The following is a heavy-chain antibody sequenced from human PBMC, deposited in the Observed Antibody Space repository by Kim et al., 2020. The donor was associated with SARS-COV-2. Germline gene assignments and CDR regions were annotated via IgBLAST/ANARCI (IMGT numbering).Heavy chain of an antibody. CDR1: GGSISSSSYY. J-gene: IGHJ4*02. CDR2: IYYSGST. V-gene: IGHV4-39*01. CDR3: ARAVAGDFDY. D-gene: IGHD6-19*01. Sequence: SETLSLTCTVSGGSISSSSYYWGWIRQPPGKGLEWIGSIYYSGSTYYNPSLKSRVTISVDTSKNQFSLKLSSVTAADTAVYYCARAVAGDFDYWGQGTLVTVSS.